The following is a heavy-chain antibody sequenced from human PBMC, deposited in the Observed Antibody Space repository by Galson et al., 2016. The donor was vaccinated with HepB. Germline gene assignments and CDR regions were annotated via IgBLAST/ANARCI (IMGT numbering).Heavy chain of an antibody. J-gene: IGHJ4*02. CDR3: TRASDSGYDRRFDY. CDR2: IRSTVYGETT. CDR1: GFSFGDYA. D-gene: IGHD5-12*01. Sequence: SLRLSCAASGFSFGDYAMSWVRQAPGKGLEWVGFIRSTVYGETTDYAASVKGRFTISRDDSKNIAYLQMNSRKIEDPAVYFCTRASDSGYDRRFDYWGQGTLVTVSS. V-gene: IGHV3-49*04.